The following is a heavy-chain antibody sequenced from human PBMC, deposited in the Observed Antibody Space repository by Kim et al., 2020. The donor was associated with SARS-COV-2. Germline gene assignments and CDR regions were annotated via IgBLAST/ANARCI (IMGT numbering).Heavy chain of an antibody. V-gene: IGHV3-48*04. CDR3: VRAEIVRWRVGS. CDR1: GFTSNTYT. CDR2: LNRSRRAI. D-gene: IGHD3-10*02. J-gene: IGHJ1*01. Sequence: GGSLRLSCVGSGFTSNTYTMHWVRQAPGKGLEWVSCLNRSRRAISYADSVKGRFTLSRDNAKNSVDLQMTSLRAEDTAISYCVRAEIVRWRVGSWGPGT.